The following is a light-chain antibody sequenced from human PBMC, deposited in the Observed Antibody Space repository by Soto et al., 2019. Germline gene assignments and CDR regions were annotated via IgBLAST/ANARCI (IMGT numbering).Light chain of an antibody. J-gene: IGKJ2*01. Sequence: DIVLTQSPDSLAVSLGERATINCRSRQSVLYSSNNKNYLAWYQHRAGQPPKLLIYWASTRVSGVPDRFSGSGSGTDFTLTISSLQAEDVAVYYCQQYYSTLYTFGQGTKLEIK. CDR1: QSVLYSSNNKNY. CDR2: WAS. V-gene: IGKV4-1*01. CDR3: QQYYSTLYT.